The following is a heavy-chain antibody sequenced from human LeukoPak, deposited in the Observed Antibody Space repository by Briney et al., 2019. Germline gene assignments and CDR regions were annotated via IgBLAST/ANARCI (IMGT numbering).Heavy chain of an antibody. V-gene: IGHV3-30-3*01. Sequence: GRSLRLSCAASGFTFRNYAMHWVRQAPGKGLEWVAVLSYDGSNKHYADSVKGRFTISRDNSKNTMYLQMNSLRIDDTAVYYCATEGGSSDAFAFWGQGTKVTVSS. CDR2: LSYDGSNK. D-gene: IGHD1-26*01. CDR3: ATEGGSSDAFAF. J-gene: IGHJ3*01. CDR1: GFTFRNYA.